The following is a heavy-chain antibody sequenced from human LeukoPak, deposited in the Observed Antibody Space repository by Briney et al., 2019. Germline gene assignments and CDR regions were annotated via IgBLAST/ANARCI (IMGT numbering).Heavy chain of an antibody. CDR2: ITGSGDTI. D-gene: IGHD5-18*01. J-gene: IGHJ6*03. CDR3: ARRGPSGYRYMDV. CDR1: GFTFSSYE. V-gene: IGHV3-48*03. Sequence: GGSLRLSCSASGFTFSSYEMNWVRQAPGKGLEWISYITGSGDTIYYADSVKGRFTISRDNAKNSLFLQMNSLRAEDTAVYYCARRGPSGYRYMDVWGKGTTVTVSS.